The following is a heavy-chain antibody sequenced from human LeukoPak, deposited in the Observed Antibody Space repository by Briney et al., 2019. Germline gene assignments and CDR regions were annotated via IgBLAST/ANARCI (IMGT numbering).Heavy chain of an antibody. J-gene: IGHJ4*02. CDR2: INTSGGTT. V-gene: IGHV3-23*01. CDR3: ARDSFGSYYDFWSGSTY. D-gene: IGHD3-3*01. Sequence: GGSLRLSCAASGFTLSSYAMSWVRQAPGKGLECVSTINTSGGTTDYADSVKGRFTTSRDNSKNTLYLQMNSLRADDTAVYYCARDSFGSYYDFWSGSTYWGQGTLVTVSS. CDR1: GFTLSSYA.